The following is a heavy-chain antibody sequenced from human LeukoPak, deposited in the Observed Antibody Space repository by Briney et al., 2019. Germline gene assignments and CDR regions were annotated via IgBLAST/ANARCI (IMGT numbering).Heavy chain of an antibody. Sequence: SETLSPSCTVSGGSISSYYWSWIRQPPGKGLEWIGYIYYSGSTNYNPSLKSRVTISVDTSKNQFSLKLSSVTAADTAVYYCARVGRIYDILTGYHYYFDYWGQGTLVTVSS. V-gene: IGHV4-59*01. D-gene: IGHD3-9*01. J-gene: IGHJ4*02. CDR2: IYYSGST. CDR3: ARVGRIYDILTGYHYYFDY. CDR1: GGSISSYY.